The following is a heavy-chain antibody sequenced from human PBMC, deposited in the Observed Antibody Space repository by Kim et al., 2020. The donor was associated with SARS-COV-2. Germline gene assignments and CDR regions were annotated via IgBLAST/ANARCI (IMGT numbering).Heavy chain of an antibody. J-gene: IGHJ6*02. V-gene: IGHV3-30*02. Sequence: GGSLRLSCAASGFIFTDYGMHWVRQAPGKGMEWMTFIWLDGSNEYYAESVKGRFTISRDSSKNTVYLEMNNLRVEDTAVYYCAKDSCDIRCSYMASDGMDVWGQGTTVTVSS. D-gene: IGHD2-15*01. CDR1: GFIFTDYG. CDR3: AKDSCDIRCSYMASDGMDV. CDR2: IWLDGSNE.